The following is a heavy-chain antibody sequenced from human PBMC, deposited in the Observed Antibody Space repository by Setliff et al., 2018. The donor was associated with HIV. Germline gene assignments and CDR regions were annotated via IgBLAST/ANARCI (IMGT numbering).Heavy chain of an antibody. D-gene: IGHD6-19*01. Sequence: ASVKVSCKASGYTFTSYGITWVRQAPGQGLEWMGWISTYNGNTHYAQKLQGRVTMTTDTSMSTAYMELRSLRSDDTAMYYCARKYTGGPLDYWGQGTLVTVSS. CDR3: ARKYTGGPLDY. J-gene: IGHJ4*02. CDR2: ISTYNGNT. CDR1: GYTFTSYG. V-gene: IGHV1-18*01.